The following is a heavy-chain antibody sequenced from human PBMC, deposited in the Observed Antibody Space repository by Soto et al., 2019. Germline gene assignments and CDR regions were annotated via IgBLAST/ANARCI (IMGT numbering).Heavy chain of an antibody. J-gene: IGHJ6*02. CDR2: ISAYNGNT. D-gene: IGHD5-18*01. Sequence: QVQLVQSGAEVKKPGASVKVSCKASGYTFTSYGISWVRQAPGQGLEWMGWISAYNGNTHYAQTLQGRVTMTTDTSTSTAYMDLRSLRDDDTAVYYCARMGYSYGLYYYYYGMDDWGQGTTVTVSS. V-gene: IGHV1-18*01. CDR1: GYTFTSYG. CDR3: ARMGYSYGLYYYYYGMDD.